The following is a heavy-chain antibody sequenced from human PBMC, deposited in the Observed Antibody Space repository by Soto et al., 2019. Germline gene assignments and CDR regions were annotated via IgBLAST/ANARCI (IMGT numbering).Heavy chain of an antibody. CDR3: AGTTSHQWYYMDV. Sequence: SQTLSLTCAISGDSVSSNSAAWNWIRLSPSRGLEWLARTYYRSRWYNDYAVSVRSRITVNPDTSKNQFSLQLTSVTPEDTAVYYCAGTTSHQWYYMDVWGKGTTVPVSS. J-gene: IGHJ6*03. CDR2: TYYRSRWYN. CDR1: GDSVSSNSAA. D-gene: IGHD1-7*01. V-gene: IGHV6-1*01.